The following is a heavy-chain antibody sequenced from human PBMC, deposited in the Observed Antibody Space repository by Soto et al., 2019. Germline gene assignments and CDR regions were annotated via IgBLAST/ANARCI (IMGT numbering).Heavy chain of an antibody. Sequence: EVQLLESGGGLVQPGGSLRLSCAASGFTFSSYAMNWVRQAPGKGLEWVSVISGSGGSTYYADSVKGRFTISRDNSKNTLYLQMYSLRAEDTAVYYCARRGPGTYFDYWGQGTLVTVSS. CDR1: GFTFSSYA. J-gene: IGHJ4*02. V-gene: IGHV3-23*01. CDR2: ISGSGGST. CDR3: ARRGPGTYFDY. D-gene: IGHD6-13*01.